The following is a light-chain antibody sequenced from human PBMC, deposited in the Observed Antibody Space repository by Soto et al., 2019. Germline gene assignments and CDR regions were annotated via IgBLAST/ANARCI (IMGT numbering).Light chain of an antibody. V-gene: IGLV2-14*01. CDR2: EVS. CDR1: SSDVGGYNY. J-gene: IGLJ2*01. Sequence: QSALTQPASVSGSPGQSITISCTGTSSDVGGYNYVSGYQQHPGKGPKLMMYEVSNRPSGVSNRFSGSKSGNTASLTISGLQADDEADYYCSSYTTSSTPVVFGGGTKVTVL. CDR3: SSYTTSSTPVV.